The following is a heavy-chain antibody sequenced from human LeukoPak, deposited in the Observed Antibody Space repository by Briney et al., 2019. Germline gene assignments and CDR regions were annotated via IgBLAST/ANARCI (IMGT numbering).Heavy chain of an antibody. V-gene: IGHV4-30-4*01. D-gene: IGHD3-22*01. Sequence: KTSETLSLTCTVSGGSISSGDYYWSWIRQPPGEGLEWIGYIYYSGSTYYNPSLKSRVTISVDTSKNQFSLKLSSVTAADTAVYYCARGTSSGYSWYFDLWGRGTLVTVSS. CDR2: IYYSGST. CDR1: GGSISSGDYY. J-gene: IGHJ2*01. CDR3: ARGTSSGYSWYFDL.